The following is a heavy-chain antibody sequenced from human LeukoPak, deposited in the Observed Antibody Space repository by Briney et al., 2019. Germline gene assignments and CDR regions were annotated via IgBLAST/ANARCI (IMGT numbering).Heavy chain of an antibody. CDR3: ARRGGYDSWFDP. CDR2: IWYDGSNK. J-gene: IGHJ5*02. Sequence: PGGSLRLSCAASGFTFSSYGMHWVRQAPGKGLEWVAVIWYDGSNKYYADSVKGRFTISRDNSKNTLYLQMNSLRAEDTAVYYCARRGGYDSWFDPWGQGTLVTVSS. V-gene: IGHV3-33*01. CDR1: GFTFSSYG. D-gene: IGHD5-12*01.